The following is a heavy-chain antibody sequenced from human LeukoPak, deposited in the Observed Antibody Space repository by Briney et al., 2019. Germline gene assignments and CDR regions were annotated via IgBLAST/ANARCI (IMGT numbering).Heavy chain of an antibody. V-gene: IGHV3-11*06. CDR2: ISSSSSYT. CDR1: GFTFSDYY. J-gene: IGHJ4*02. Sequence: GGSLRLSCAASGFTFSDYYMSWIRQAPGKGPEWVSYISSSSSYTNYADSVKGRFTISRDNAKNSLYLQMNSLRAEDTAVYYCAREPPPDLVAPSRNWGQGTLVTVSS. CDR3: AREPPPDLVAPSRN. D-gene: IGHD2-15*01.